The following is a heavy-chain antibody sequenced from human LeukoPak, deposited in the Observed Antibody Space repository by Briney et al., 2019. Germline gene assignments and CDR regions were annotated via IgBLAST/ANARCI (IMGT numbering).Heavy chain of an antibody. CDR3: TRHSAENYYDGIEDAFDI. CDR1: GFTFSGSA. Sequence: PGGSLKPSCAASGFTFSGSAMHWVRQASGKGLEWVGRIRSKANSYATAYAASVKGRFTISRDDSKNTAYLQMNSLKTEDTAVYYCTRHSAENYYDGIEDAFDIWGQGTMVTVSS. CDR2: IRSKANSYAT. J-gene: IGHJ3*02. D-gene: IGHD3-22*01. V-gene: IGHV3-73*01.